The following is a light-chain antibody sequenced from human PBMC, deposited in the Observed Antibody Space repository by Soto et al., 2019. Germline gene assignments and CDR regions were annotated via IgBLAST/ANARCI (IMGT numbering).Light chain of an antibody. J-gene: IGKJ1*01. CDR1: QGIGDR. V-gene: IGKV1-12*01. CDR2: AAS. CDR3: LQGRNFPRT. Sequence: DIQVTQSPSSVSASVGDRVTITCRASQGIGDRLAWYQHKPGKAPQLLIQAASTLLSGVPSRFSGSGSGTDFLLTINSLQPEDFATYYCLQGRNFPRTFGQGTKVE.